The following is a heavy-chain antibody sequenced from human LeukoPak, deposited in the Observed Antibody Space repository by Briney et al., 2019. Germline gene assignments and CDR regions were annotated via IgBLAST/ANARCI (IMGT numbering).Heavy chain of an antibody. CDR3: ARDFSPYYYDSSGYYKGY. CDR1: GYTFTGYY. Sequence: ASVKVSCKASGYTFTGYYMHWVRQAPGQGLEWMGWINPNSGGTNYAQKFQGRVTMTRDTSISTAYMELSRLRSDDTAVYYCARDFSPYYYDSSGYYKGYWGQGTLVTVSS. D-gene: IGHD3-22*01. CDR2: INPNSGGT. J-gene: IGHJ4*02. V-gene: IGHV1-2*02.